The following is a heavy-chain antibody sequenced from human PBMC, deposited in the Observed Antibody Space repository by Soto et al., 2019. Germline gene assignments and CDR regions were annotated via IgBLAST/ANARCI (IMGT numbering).Heavy chain of an antibody. CDR2: ISSAGRST. CDR3: ARGSSSGWNWYFAL. D-gene: IGHD6-19*01. Sequence: LSLSCAASGFTFSNYAMHWVRQAPGKGLEYVSSISSAGRSTFYADSVKGRFTISRDNSKNTLYLQMGSLRPEDMAVYFCARGSSSGWNWYFALWGRGALVTVSS. V-gene: IGHV3-64*02. J-gene: IGHJ2*01. CDR1: GFTFSNYA.